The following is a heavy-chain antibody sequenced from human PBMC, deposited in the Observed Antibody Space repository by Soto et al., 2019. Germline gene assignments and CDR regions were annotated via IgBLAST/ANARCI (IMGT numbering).Heavy chain of an antibody. CDR3: AKEALEAYFYYSMDV. CDR1: VFTFNNYA. J-gene: IGHJ6*02. Sequence: EVQLLESGGGLVQPGGSLRLSCAGSVFTFNNYAMNWVRQAPGKGLEWVSSISDSGGRTYYADSVKGRFTISRDNSKNTLYLQMNSLRAEDTAIYYCAKEALEAYFYYSMDVWGQGTTVTVSS. V-gene: IGHV3-23*01. CDR2: ISDSGGRT.